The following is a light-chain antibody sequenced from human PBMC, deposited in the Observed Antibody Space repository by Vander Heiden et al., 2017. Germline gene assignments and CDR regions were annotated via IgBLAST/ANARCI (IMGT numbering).Light chain of an antibody. J-gene: IGLJ3*02. V-gene: IGLV2-14*03. CDR3: SSYSTATFWV. Sequence: QSALTQPASVSGSPGQAITISFTGTSSDIGTYDYVSWYQQHPGKAPKLIIFDVTTRPSGVSNRFSGSKSGTTASLTISGLQAEDESDYYCSSYSTATFWVFGGGTKLTVL. CDR2: DVT. CDR1: SSDIGTYDY.